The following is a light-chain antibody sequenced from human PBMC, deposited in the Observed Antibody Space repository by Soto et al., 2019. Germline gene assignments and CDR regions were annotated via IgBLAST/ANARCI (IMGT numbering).Light chain of an antibody. J-gene: IGKJ5*01. Sequence: EIVLTQSPGTLSLSPGERATLSCRASQSVAGSYLAWYQQKPGQAPRLLIYGASSRATGIPDRFSGSGSGTDFTLNISRLEPEDFAVYYCQQYGTSPPITFGQGTRLEIK. CDR2: GAS. CDR3: QQYGTSPPIT. V-gene: IGKV3-20*01. CDR1: QSVAGSY.